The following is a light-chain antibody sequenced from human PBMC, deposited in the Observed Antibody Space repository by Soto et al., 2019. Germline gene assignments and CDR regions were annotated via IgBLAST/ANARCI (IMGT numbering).Light chain of an antibody. Sequence: QSVLTQPPSVSAAPGQKVTISCSGSSSNIGDNYVSWYQQFPGAGPKLLIYDNDKRPSGIPDHFSGSKSGTSATLAITGLQTGDEADYYCGTWDSSLSVVVFGGGTQLTVL. CDR1: SSNIGDNY. CDR3: GTWDSSLSVVV. J-gene: IGLJ2*01. CDR2: DND. V-gene: IGLV1-51*01.